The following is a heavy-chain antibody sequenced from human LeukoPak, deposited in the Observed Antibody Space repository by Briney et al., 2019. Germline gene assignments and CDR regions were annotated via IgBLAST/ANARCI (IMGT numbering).Heavy chain of an antibody. Sequence: ASVKVSCKASGYTFTSYGISWVRQAPGQGLEWMGWISAYNGNTNYAQKFQGRVTMTKDTITSTVYMELTNLRSDDTAVYYCARDLLDFWSAPTYLDYWGQGTLVTVSS. CDR3: ARDLLDFWSAPTYLDY. CDR1: GYTFTSYG. D-gene: IGHD3-3*01. V-gene: IGHV1-18*01. J-gene: IGHJ4*02. CDR2: ISAYNGNT.